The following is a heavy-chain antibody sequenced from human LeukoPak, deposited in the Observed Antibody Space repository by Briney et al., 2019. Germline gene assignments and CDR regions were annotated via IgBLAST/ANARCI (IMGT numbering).Heavy chain of an antibody. D-gene: IGHD3-10*01. V-gene: IGHV3-23*01. Sequence: GGSLRLSCAASGFTFSSYAMSWVRQAPGKGLEWVSAISGSEGITYYADSADSVKGRFTISRDDSKNTVYLQMSSLRAEDTAVYYCAKSYGYYFGSGSYNNVFDYWGQGTLVTVSS. J-gene: IGHJ4*02. CDR1: GFTFSSYA. CDR3: AKSYGYYFGSGSYNNVFDY. CDR2: ISGSEGIT.